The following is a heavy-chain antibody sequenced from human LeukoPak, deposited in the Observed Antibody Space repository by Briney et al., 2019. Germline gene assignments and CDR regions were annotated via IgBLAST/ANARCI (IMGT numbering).Heavy chain of an antibody. V-gene: IGHV3-23*01. Sequence: GSMRPSCALSAFTLSSIAMRWVRQAHGKGMEWVSATSGSGGSTYYTDSVKGRFSISRDSYKNTLYLHMHSLRAEDTAVHYCAKDRQVTMIVVVQDAFDIWGEGRMVSVSS. CDR1: AFTLSSIA. D-gene: IGHD3-22*01. CDR2: TSGSGGST. CDR3: AKDRQVTMIVVVQDAFDI. J-gene: IGHJ3*02.